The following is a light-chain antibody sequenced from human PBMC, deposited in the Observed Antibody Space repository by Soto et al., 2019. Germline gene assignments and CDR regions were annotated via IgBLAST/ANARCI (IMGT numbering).Light chain of an antibody. CDR1: EGINTY. Sequence: IKLTQSPSSLSASVGDRVTITCRANEGINTYLAWYQQKPGKAPKLLIYAASTLQGGVPSRFSGSGSGTDFTLTISSLQPEDFATYYCLQLDSYPITFGQGTRLEI. J-gene: IGKJ5*01. V-gene: IGKV1-9*01. CDR2: AAS. CDR3: LQLDSYPIT.